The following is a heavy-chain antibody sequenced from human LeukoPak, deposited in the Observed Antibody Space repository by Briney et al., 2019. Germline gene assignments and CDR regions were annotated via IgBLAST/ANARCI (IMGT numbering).Heavy chain of an antibody. J-gene: IGHJ3*02. CDR2: ISSSRSYI. V-gene: IGHV3-21*01. Sequence: GGSLRLSCAASGFTFSSYSMNWVRQAPGKGLEWVSFISSSRSYIYYADSVKGRFTISRDNAKNSLYLQMNSLRAEDTAVYYCARESSPEDAFDIWGQGTMVTVSS. D-gene: IGHD1-14*01. CDR3: ARESSPEDAFDI. CDR1: GFTFSSYS.